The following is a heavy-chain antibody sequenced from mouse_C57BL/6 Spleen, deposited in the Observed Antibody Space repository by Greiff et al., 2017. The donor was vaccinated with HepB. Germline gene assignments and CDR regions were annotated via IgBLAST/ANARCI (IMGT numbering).Heavy chain of an antibody. V-gene: IGHV14-4*01. CDR3: TTRGNYEAY. Sequence: VQLQQSGAELVRPGASVKLSCTASGFNIKDDYMHWVKQRPEQGLEWIGWIDPENGDTEYASKFQGKATITADTSSNTAYLQLSSLASEDTAVYYCTTRGNYEAYWGQGTLVTVSA. CDR2: IDPENGDT. D-gene: IGHD2-1*01. J-gene: IGHJ3*01. CDR1: GFNIKDDY.